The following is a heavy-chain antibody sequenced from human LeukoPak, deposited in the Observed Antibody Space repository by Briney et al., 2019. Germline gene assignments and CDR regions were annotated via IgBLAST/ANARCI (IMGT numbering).Heavy chain of an antibody. CDR2: ISPYNGNT. J-gene: IGHJ4*02. CDR3: ARLPDFWSGYYAQPFVY. Sequence: ASVKVSCKASGYTFTSYGICWVRQAPGQGLEWMGWISPYNGNTNYAQKLQGRVTMTTDTSTSTAYMELRSLRSDDTAVYYCARLPDFWSGYYAQPFVYSGQGTLGTVSP. CDR1: GYTFTSYG. V-gene: IGHV1-18*01. D-gene: IGHD3-3*01.